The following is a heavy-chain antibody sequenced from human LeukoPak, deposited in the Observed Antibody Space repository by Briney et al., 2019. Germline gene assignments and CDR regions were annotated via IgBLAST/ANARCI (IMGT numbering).Heavy chain of an antibody. CDR3: AREGDYYDCSGYYFDY. CDR2: INPNSGGT. Sequence: ASVKVSCKASGYTFTGYYMHWVRQAPGQGLEWMGWINPNSGGTNYAQKFQGRVTMTRDTSISTAYMELSRLRSDDTAVYYCAREGDYYDCSGYYFDYWGQGTLVTVSS. D-gene: IGHD3-22*01. J-gene: IGHJ4*02. CDR1: GYTFTGYY. V-gene: IGHV1-2*02.